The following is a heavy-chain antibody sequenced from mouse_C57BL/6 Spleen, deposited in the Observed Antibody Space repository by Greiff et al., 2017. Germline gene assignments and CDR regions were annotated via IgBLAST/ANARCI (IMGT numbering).Heavy chain of an antibody. Sequence: EVKVVESGGGLVKPGGSLKLSCAASGFTFSDYGMHWVRQAPEKGLEWVAYISSGSSTIYYADTVKGRFTISRDNAKNTLFLQMTSLRSEDTAMYYCASTVVATPYWYFDVWGTGTTVTVSS. CDR3: ASTVVATPYWYFDV. CDR2: ISSGSSTI. V-gene: IGHV5-17*01. D-gene: IGHD1-1*01. CDR1: GFTFSDYG. J-gene: IGHJ1*03.